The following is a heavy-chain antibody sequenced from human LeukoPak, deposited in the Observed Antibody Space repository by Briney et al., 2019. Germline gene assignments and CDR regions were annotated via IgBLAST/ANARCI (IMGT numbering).Heavy chain of an antibody. CDR3: AKRGSSSSCLGTTHMDV. CDR1: VFTFSRYG. J-gene: IGHJ6*03. V-gene: IGHV3-33*06. D-gene: IGHD6-6*01. Sequence: GGSLRLSCAAAVFTFSRYGMHWDRQAPGNWLARVADIWYDGSNKYYSDSVKGRFTISRDNSKNTLYLQMNSLRAEDTAVYYCAKRGSSSSCLGTTHMDVWGKGTTVTVSS. CDR2: IWYDGSNK.